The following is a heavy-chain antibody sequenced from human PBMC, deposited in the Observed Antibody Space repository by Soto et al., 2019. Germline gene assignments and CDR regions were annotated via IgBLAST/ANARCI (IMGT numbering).Heavy chain of an antibody. V-gene: IGHV1-46*03. D-gene: IGHD3-16*01. J-gene: IGHJ4*02. CDR2: INPSVGSI. CDR3: VRVANDHSRGSFPESYYFDF. Sequence: QVQLVQSGAEVKKPGASAKLSCKASGYTFTNHYLHWVRQAPGQGLEWLGMINPSVGSINYAPRFQGRSIMTRDTSTSTVYMDLSNLGPEDTAMYYCVRVANDHSRGSFPESYYFDFWGQGTPVTVSS. CDR1: GYTFTNHY.